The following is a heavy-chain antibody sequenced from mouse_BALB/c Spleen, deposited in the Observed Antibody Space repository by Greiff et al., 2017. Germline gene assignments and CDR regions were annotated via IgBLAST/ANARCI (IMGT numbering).Heavy chain of an antibody. CDR2: ISSGGSYT. Sequence: EVQVVESGGGLVKPGGSLKLSCAASGFTFSSYTMSWVRQTPEKRLEWVATISSGGSYTYYPDSVKGRFTISRDNAKNTLYLQMSSLKSEDTAMYYCTRGLRSYYAMDYWGQGTSVTVSS. D-gene: IGHD1-1*01. V-gene: IGHV5-6-4*01. CDR3: TRGLRSYYAMDY. CDR1: GFTFSSYT. J-gene: IGHJ4*01.